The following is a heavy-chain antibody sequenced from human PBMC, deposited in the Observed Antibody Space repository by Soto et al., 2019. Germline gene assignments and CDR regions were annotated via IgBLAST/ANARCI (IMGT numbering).Heavy chain of an antibody. J-gene: IGHJ2*01. CDR3: ARKVSGSTGRPDLWYFDL. Sequence: EVQLLDSGGGLVQPGGSLRLSCAASGFTFSGYAVTWVRQAPGKGLEWVSAISGGGDAIFYADSVKGRFTISRDNSKNTLYLQMNTLRAEDTTVYYCARKVSGSTGRPDLWYFDLWGRGTLVTVSS. V-gene: IGHV3-23*01. D-gene: IGHD3-10*01. CDR1: GFTFSGYA. CDR2: ISGGGDAI.